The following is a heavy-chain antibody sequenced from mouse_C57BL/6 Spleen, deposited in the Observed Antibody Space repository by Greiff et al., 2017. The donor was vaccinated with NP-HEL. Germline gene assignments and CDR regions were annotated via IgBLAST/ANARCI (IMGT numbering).Heavy chain of an antibody. CDR1: GFNIKDYY. D-gene: IGHD2-1*01. CDR2: IDPEDGDT. V-gene: IGHV14-1*01. CDR3: TTLYGNYRAMDY. J-gene: IGHJ4*01. Sequence: EVKLQQSGAELVRPGASVKLSCTASGFNIKDYYMHWVKQRPEQGLEWIGRIDPEDGDTEYAPKFQGKATMTAYTSSNTAYLQLSSLTSEDTAVYYCTTLYGNYRAMDYWGQGTSVTVSS.